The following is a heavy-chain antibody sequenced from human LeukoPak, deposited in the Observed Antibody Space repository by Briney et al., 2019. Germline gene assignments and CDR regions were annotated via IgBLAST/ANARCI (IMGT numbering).Heavy chain of an antibody. D-gene: IGHD2-21*02. CDR2: VYTGGST. CDR1: GAPISNYY. J-gene: IGHJ2*01. V-gene: IGHV4-4*07. CDR3: ARSVCGGDCPPPYWYFDL. Sequence: SETLSLTCTVSGAPISNYYWSWIRQPAGKGLEWIGRVYTGGSTNYNPSLRSRVTISVDKSRNQFFLNLRSVTAADTAVYYCARSVCGGDCPPPYWYFDLWGRGTLVTVSS.